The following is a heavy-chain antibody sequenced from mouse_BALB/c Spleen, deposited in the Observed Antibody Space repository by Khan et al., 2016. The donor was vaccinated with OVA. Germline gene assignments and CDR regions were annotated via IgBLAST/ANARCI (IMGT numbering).Heavy chain of an antibody. V-gene: IGHV1-77*01. Sequence: QVRLQQSGPELVKPGASVKMSCKASGYTFTDFLISWLKQRPGQGLEWIGEIYPGSGYIYYNEKFKGKATLTSDKSSNTAYMQLTSLTSEDSAVYFWARAGYGGFAHWGQGTLVTVSA. CDR1: GYTFTDFL. CDR2: IYPGSGYI. CDR3: ARAGYGGFAH. D-gene: IGHD3-2*02. J-gene: IGHJ3*01.